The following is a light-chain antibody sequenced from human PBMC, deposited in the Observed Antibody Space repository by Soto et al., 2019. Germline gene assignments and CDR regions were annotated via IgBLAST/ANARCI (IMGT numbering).Light chain of an antibody. V-gene: IGKV3-15*01. CDR2: GAS. CDR3: QQYNNWWT. J-gene: IGKJ1*01. CDR1: QSVSSN. Sequence: DMMITQAPPTRSVSPGERATQSCRASQSVSSNSAWYQQKPGQAPRLLIYGASTRATGIPARFSDSGSGTEFTLSISSLQSEDFAVYYCQQYNNWWTFGQGTKVDIK.